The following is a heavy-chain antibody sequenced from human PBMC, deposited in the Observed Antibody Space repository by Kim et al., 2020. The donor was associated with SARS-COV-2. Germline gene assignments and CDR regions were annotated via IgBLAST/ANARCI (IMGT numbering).Heavy chain of an antibody. Sequence: SETLSLTCTVSGGSISSSSYYWGWIRQPPGKGLEWIGSIYYSGSTYYNPSLKSRVTISVDTSKNQFSLKLSSVTAADTAVYYCARVVGATIPFLPFDYWGQGTLVTVSS. D-gene: IGHD1-26*01. CDR3: ARVVGATIPFLPFDY. V-gene: IGHV4-39*07. CDR1: GGSISSSSYY. J-gene: IGHJ4*02. CDR2: IYYSGST.